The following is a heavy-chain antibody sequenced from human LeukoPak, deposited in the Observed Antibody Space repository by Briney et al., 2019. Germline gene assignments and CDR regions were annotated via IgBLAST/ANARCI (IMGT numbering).Heavy chain of an antibody. J-gene: IGHJ4*02. D-gene: IGHD3-9*01. Sequence: PSQTLSLTCTVSGGSISSGGYYWSWIRQHPGKGLEWIGYIYYSGSTYYNPSLKSRVTISVDTSKNQFSLKLSSVTAADTAVYYCARDRRGYDILTGYYPLCTFDYWGQGTLVTVSS. V-gene: IGHV4-31*03. CDR3: ARDRRGYDILTGYYPLCTFDY. CDR2: IYYSGST. CDR1: GGSISSGGYY.